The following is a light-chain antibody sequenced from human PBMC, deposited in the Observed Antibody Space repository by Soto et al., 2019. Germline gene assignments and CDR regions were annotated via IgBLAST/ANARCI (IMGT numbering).Light chain of an antibody. CDR1: QSVSSY. CDR2: DAS. Sequence: EIVLPQSPAPLSFSPGERATLSCTASQSVSSYLAWYQQKPGQAPRLLIYDASNRATGIPARFSGSGSGTDFTLTISSLEPEDFAVYYCQKYKKWPLAFGQGTRREIK. V-gene: IGKV3-11*01. J-gene: IGKJ5*01. CDR3: QKYKKWPLA.